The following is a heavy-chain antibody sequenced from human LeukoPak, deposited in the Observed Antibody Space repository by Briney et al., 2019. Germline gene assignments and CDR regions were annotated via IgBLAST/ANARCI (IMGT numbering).Heavy chain of an antibody. CDR3: ARDLRPFRYYDSSGYGLDY. D-gene: IGHD3-22*01. V-gene: IGHV3-30-3*01. Sequence: GGSLRLSCAASGFTFSSYAMHWVRQAPGKGLEWVAVISYDGSNKYYADSVKGRFTISRDNSKNTLYLQMNSLRAEDTAVYYCARDLRPFRYYDSSGYGLDYWGQGTLVTVSP. J-gene: IGHJ4*02. CDR2: ISYDGSNK. CDR1: GFTFSSYA.